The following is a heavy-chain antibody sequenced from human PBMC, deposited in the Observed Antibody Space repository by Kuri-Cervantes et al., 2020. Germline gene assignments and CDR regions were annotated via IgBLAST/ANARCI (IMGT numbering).Heavy chain of an antibody. CDR3: ARDPHGSSIGVY. CDR2: IWYDGSNK. CDR1: GFTFSSYG. J-gene: IGHJ4*02. V-gene: IGHV3-33*01. Sequence: GESLKISCAASGFTFSSYGMHWVRQAPGKGLEWVAVIWYDGSNKYYADSVKGRFTISRDNSKNTLYLQMNSLRAEETAVYYCARDPHGSSIGVYWGQGTLVTVSS. D-gene: IGHD2-8*01.